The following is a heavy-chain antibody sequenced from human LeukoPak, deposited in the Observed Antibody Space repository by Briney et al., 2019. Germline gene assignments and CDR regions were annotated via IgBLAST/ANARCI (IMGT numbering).Heavy chain of an antibody. Sequence: GGSLRLSCAASGITLSRYGMSWVRQAPGKGLEWVSAISGSGGSTYYADSVKGRFTISSDNSKNTLYLQMNSLRIEDTAVYYCAKDGGLWFGESNDYWGQGTLVTVSS. CDR1: GITLSRYG. CDR3: AKDGGLWFGESNDY. V-gene: IGHV3-23*01. D-gene: IGHD3-10*01. J-gene: IGHJ4*02. CDR2: ISGSGGST.